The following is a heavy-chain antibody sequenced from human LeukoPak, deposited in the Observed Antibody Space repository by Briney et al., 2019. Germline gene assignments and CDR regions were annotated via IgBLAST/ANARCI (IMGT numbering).Heavy chain of an antibody. CDR2: IYYSGST. D-gene: IGHD3-10*01. Sequence: SETLSLTCTVSGGSISSSSYYWGWIRQPPGKGLEWIGSIYYSGSTYYNPSLKSRVTISVDTSKNQFSLKLSSVTAADTAVYYCARDPRKTRGVIIGNAFDIWGQGTMVTVSS. V-gene: IGHV4-39*07. J-gene: IGHJ3*02. CDR1: GGSISSSSYY. CDR3: ARDPRKTRGVIIGNAFDI.